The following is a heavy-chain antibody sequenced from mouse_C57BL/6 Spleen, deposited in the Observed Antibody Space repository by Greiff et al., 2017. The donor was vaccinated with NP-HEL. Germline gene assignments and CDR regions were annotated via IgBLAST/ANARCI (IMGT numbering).Heavy chain of an antibody. CDR3: AKYSYGSSEN. Sequence: QVQLQQPGTELVKPGASVKLSCKASGYTFTSYWMHWVKQRPGQGLEWIGNINPSNGGTNYNEKVKSKATLTVDKSTSTAYMQLSRLTSEDSAVNYCAKYSYGSSENWGQGTSVTVSS. CDR1: GYTFTSYW. CDR2: INPSNGGT. V-gene: IGHV1-53*01. J-gene: IGHJ4*01. D-gene: IGHD1-1*01.